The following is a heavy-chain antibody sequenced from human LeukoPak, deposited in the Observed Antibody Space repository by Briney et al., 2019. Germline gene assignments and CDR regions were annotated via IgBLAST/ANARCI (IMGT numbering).Heavy chain of an antibody. V-gene: IGHV4-34*01. D-gene: IGHD3-22*01. CDR2: INHSGST. Sequence: PSETLSLTCAVYGGSFSGYYWSWLRQPPGKGLEWIGEINHSGSTNYNPSLKSRVTISVDTSKNQFSLKLSSVTAADTAVYYCARGTISYYYDSSGSFDYWGQGTLVTVSS. CDR3: ARGTISYYYDSSGSFDY. CDR1: GGSFSGYY. J-gene: IGHJ4*02.